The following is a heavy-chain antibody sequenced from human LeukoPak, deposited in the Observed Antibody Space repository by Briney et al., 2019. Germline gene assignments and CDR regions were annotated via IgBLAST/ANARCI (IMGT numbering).Heavy chain of an antibody. CDR3: ARVSCSSTSCYRTVTYYYYGMDV. J-gene: IGHJ6*02. V-gene: IGHV1-69*13. CDR1: GGTFSSYA. D-gene: IGHD2-2*02. Sequence: GASVKVSCKASGGTFSSYAISWVRQAPGQGLEWMGGIIPIVGTANYAQKFQGRVTITADESTSTAYMELSSLRSEDTAVYYCARVSCSSTSCYRTVTYYYYGMDVWGQGTTVTVSS. CDR2: IIPIVGTA.